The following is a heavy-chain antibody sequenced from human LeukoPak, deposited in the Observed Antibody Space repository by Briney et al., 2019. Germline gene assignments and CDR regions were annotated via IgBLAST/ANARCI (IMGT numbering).Heavy chain of an antibody. V-gene: IGHV4-59*08. CDR2: IYYSGST. J-gene: IGHJ6*01. D-gene: IGHD3-10*01. CDR1: GGSINSYY. CDR3: ARGPMVRGVGYYYGMDV. Sequence: SETLSLTCTVSGGSINSYYWSWIRQPPGKGLEWIGYIYYSGSTKYNPSLKSRVTISVDTSKHQFSLKLSSVTAADTAVYYCARGPMVRGVGYYYGMDVWGQGTTVTVSS.